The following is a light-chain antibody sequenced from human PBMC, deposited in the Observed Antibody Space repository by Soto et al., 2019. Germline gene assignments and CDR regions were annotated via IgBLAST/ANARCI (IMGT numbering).Light chain of an antibody. CDR2: EVS. CDR3: SSYAGSNSYV. V-gene: IGLV2-8*01. Sequence: QSALTQPPSASGSPGQSVTISCTGTSSDVGNYNYVSWYQQHPGKAPKLMIYEVSKRPSGVPDHFSGSKSGNTASLTVSGLQSEDEAAYYCSSYAGSNSYVFGTGSKLTVL. J-gene: IGLJ1*01. CDR1: SSDVGNYNY.